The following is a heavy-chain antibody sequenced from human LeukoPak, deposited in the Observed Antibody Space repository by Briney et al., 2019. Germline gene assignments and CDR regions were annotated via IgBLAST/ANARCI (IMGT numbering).Heavy chain of an antibody. CDR3: ARVHYYYDSSGYSDDFDY. V-gene: IGHV1-18*01. D-gene: IGHD3-22*01. Sequence: ASVKVSCKASGYTFSNYGFSWVRQAPGQGLEWMGWISAYNGNTKSTQKLQGRLAMTKDTSTSTAYMELTGLTSDDTAVYYCARVHYYYDSSGYSDDFDYWGQGTLVTVSS. CDR1: GYTFSNYG. J-gene: IGHJ4*02. CDR2: ISAYNGNT.